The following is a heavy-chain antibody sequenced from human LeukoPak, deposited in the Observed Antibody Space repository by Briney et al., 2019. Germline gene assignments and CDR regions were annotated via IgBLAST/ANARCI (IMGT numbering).Heavy chain of an antibody. D-gene: IGHD7-27*01. CDR2: IRYDGSNK. CDR1: GFTFSSYG. CDR3: AKDLAYWGSNYYYYGMDV. J-gene: IGHJ6*02. V-gene: IGHV3-30*02. Sequence: GGSLRLSCAASGFTFSSYGMHWVRQAPGKGLEWVAVIRYDGSNKCYADSVKGRFTISRDNSKNTLYLQMNSLRAEDTAVYYCAKDLAYWGSNYYYYGMDVWGQGTTVTVSS.